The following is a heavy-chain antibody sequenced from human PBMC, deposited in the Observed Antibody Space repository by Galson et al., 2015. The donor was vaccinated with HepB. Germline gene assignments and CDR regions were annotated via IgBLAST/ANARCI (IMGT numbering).Heavy chain of an antibody. CDR2: ISSSSSYI. CDR1: GFTFSSYS. J-gene: IGHJ4*02. CDR3: ARDPTTVVAPAFDY. V-gene: IGHV3-21*01. D-gene: IGHD4-23*01. Sequence: SLRLSCAASGFTFSSYSMNWVRQAPGKGLEWVSSISSSSSYIYYADSVKGRFTISRDNAKNSLYLQMNSLRAEDTAVYYCARDPTTVVAPAFDYWGQGTLVTVSS.